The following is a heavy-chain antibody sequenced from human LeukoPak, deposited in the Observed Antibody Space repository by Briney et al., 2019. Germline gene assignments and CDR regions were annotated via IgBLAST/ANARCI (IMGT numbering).Heavy chain of an antibody. V-gene: IGHV4-4*07. J-gene: IGHJ5*02. CDR3: ARVSSGWYNWFDP. CDR2: MYTRGST. D-gene: IGHD6-19*01. Sequence: SETLSLTCIVPGGSISSYSWSWIRPPDGKGLEWIVRMYTRGSTNYNPALKGRVTMSVDTSNNQFSQKLSSVTAADTAVYYCARVSSGWYNWFDPWGQGTLDTVSS. CDR1: GGSISSYS.